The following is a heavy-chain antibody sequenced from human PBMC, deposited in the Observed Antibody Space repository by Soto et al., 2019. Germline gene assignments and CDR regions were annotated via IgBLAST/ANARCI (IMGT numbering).Heavy chain of an antibody. J-gene: IGHJ4*02. D-gene: IGHD5-18*01. Sequence: PGGSLRLSCAASGFTFSSYEMNWVRQAPGKGLEWVSYISSSGSTIYYADSVKGRFTISRDNAKNSLYLQMNSLRAEDTAVYYCARTTESDTAMVPDYWGQGTLVTVSS. V-gene: IGHV3-48*03. CDR2: ISSSGSTI. CDR3: ARTTESDTAMVPDY. CDR1: GFTFSSYE.